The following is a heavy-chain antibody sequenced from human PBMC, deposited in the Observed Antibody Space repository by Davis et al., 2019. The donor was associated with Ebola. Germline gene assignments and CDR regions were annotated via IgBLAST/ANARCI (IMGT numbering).Heavy chain of an antibody. Sequence: MPSETLSLTCAVSGGSISSSNWWSWIRQPPGKGLEWIGYIYYSGSTNYNPSLKSRVTISVDTSKNQSSLKLSSVTAADTAVYYCARVVYDFWSGYYTLGGMDVWGQGTTVTVSS. J-gene: IGHJ6*02. CDR3: ARVVYDFWSGYYTLGGMDV. D-gene: IGHD3-3*01. V-gene: IGHV4-61*01. CDR1: GGSISSSNW. CDR2: IYYSGST.